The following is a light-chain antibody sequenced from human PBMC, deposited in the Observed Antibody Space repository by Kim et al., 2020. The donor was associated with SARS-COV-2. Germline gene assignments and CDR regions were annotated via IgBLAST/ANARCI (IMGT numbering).Light chain of an antibody. V-gene: IGLV2-14*03. Sequence: GQSITIPCRGSNNDIGGYNYVNWYQQHPGKAPKLMIYDVSSRPSGVSHRFSGSKSGNTASLTISGLQADDEADYYCGSYTSGATIIFGGGTQLTVL. CDR3: GSYTSGATII. CDR2: DVS. CDR1: NNDIGGYNY. J-gene: IGLJ2*01.